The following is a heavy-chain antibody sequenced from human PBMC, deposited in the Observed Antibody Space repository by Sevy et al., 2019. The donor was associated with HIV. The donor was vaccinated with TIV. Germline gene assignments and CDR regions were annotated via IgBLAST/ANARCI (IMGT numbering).Heavy chain of an antibody. D-gene: IGHD3-3*01. CDR3: ARERGSGSAETGYYFYYYMDV. V-gene: IGHV3-21*01. CDR2: ISSSGIYI. Sequence: GGSLRLSCAASGFTLSSNAISWVRQAPGKGLEWVSSISSSGIYIYYTHSVKGRFTISKDNARNSLYLQMNSLREEDTAVYYCARERGSGSAETGYYFYYYMDVWGKGTTVTVSS. CDR1: GFTLSSNA. J-gene: IGHJ6*03.